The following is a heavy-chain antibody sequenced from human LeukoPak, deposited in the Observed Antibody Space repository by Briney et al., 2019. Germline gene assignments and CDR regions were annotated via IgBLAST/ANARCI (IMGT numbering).Heavy chain of an antibody. V-gene: IGHV4-61*02. J-gene: IGHJ3*02. Sequence: PSETLSLTCTVSGSSISSGSYYWNWIRQPAGKGLEWIGRIYTSGSTNYNPSLKSRITISVDTSKNQFSLRLSSVTAADTAVYYCARDRPSYGYRYAFDIWGQGTMVTVSS. CDR1: GSSISSGSYY. CDR2: IYTSGST. D-gene: IGHD5-18*01. CDR3: ARDRPSYGYRYAFDI.